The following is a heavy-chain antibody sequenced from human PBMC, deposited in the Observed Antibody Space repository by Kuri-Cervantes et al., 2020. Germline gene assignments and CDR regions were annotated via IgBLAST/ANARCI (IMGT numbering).Heavy chain of an antibody. D-gene: IGHD3-10*02. CDR2: INHSGST. CDR1: GGSISSGDYY. Sequence: SETLSLTCTVSGGSISSGDYYWSWIRQPPGKGLEWIGEINHSGSTNYNPSLKSRITISVDTSKNQFSLKLTSVTAADTAVYYCARCSGSYYVDYYYKLDVWGQGTTVTVSS. CDR3: ARCSGSYYVDYYYKLDV. V-gene: IGHV4-30-4*01. J-gene: IGHJ6*02.